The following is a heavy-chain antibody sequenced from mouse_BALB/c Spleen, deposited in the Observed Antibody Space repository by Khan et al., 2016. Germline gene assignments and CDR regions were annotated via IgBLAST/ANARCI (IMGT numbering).Heavy chain of an antibody. V-gene: IGHV14-3*02. D-gene: IGHD2-4*01. J-gene: IGHJ3*01. CDR2: IDPANGNT. CDR1: GFNIKDTY. CDR3: ARSPYDYDVGFAD. Sequence: EVQLQESGAELVKPGASVKLSCTASGFNIKDTYMHWVKQRPEQGLEWIGRIDPANGNTKYDPKFQGKATITADTSSNTAYMQHSSLTSEDTAVSYVARSPYDYDVGFADLGQGTLVTVSA.